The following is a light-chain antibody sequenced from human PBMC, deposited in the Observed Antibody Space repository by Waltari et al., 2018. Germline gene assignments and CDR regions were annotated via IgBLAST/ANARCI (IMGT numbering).Light chain of an antibody. CDR1: QSVGRY. CDR2: DAS. J-gene: IGKJ1*01. CDR3: QKYVNIPAT. Sequence: EIVLTQSPGTLSLSPGERATLSCRASQSVGRYLAWYQQKPGQAPRLHIYDASTRATGIPDRFSGSGSGTDFSLTISRLESEDFAVYYCQKYVNIPATFGQGTKVEIK. V-gene: IGKV3-20*01.